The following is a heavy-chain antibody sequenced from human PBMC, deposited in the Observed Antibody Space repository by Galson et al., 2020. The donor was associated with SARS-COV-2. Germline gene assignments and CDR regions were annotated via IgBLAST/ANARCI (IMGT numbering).Heavy chain of an antibody. V-gene: IGHV4-59*01. Sequence: ETSETLSLTCSVSDGPISSYNWSWIRQPPGKGLEWIGYISNSGSTTYNPSLRSRVTISVDMSKNQFSLKLSSVTAADTAVYYCARDPAPLYGDNYYYGMDVWGRGTTVTVSS. J-gene: IGHJ6*02. D-gene: IGHD4-17*01. CDR2: ISNSGST. CDR3: ARDPAPLYGDNYYYGMDV. CDR1: DGPISSYN.